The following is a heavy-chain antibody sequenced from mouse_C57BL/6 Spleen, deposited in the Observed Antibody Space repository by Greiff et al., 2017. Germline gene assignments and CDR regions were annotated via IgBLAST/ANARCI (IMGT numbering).Heavy chain of an antibody. CDR1: GYTFTDYY. Sequence: EVQLQQSGPELVKPGASVKISCKASGYTFTDYYMNWVKPSHGKSLEWLGDINPNNGGTSYNQKFKGKATLTVDKSSSTAYMELRSLTSEDSAVYYCARGIYYGYYYAMDYWGQGTSVTVSS. J-gene: IGHJ4*01. V-gene: IGHV1-26*01. CDR2: INPNNGGT. CDR3: ARGIYYGYYYAMDY. D-gene: IGHD2-2*01.